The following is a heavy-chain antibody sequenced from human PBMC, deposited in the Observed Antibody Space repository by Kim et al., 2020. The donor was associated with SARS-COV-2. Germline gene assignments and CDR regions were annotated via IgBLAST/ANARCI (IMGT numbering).Heavy chain of an antibody. CDR2: IIPIFGTA. D-gene: IGHD3-22*01. V-gene: IGHV1-69*13. CDR3: EATKEDYYDSSGYYRAFD. J-gene: IGHJ3*02. Sequence: SVKVSCKASGGTFSSYAISWVRQAPGQGLELMGGIIPIFGTANYAQKFQGRVTITADESTSTAYMELSSLRSEDTAVYYCEATKEDYYDSSGYYRAFD. CDR1: GGTFSSYA.